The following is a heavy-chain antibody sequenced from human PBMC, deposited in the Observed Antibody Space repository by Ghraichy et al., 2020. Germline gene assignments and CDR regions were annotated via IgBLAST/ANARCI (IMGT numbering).Heavy chain of an antibody. CDR3: SAGGSCDY. CDR1: GFAFSTYE. D-gene: IGHD2-15*01. J-gene: IGHJ4*02. Sequence: GGSLRLSCEASGFAFSTYEMNWVRQAPGKGLEWVSYISSSGTTIYYADSVKGRFTISRDNARNSLYLQLNSLRAEDTAVYYCSAGGSCDYWGQGILVTVSS. V-gene: IGHV3-48*03. CDR2: ISSSGTTI.